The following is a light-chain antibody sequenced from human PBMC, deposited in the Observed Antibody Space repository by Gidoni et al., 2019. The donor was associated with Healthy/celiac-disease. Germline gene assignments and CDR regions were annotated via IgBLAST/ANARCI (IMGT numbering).Light chain of an antibody. Sequence: QSALTQPASVSGAPGPASPIPCTGTSSDVGGYNYLSWYQQHPGKPPKLMIYEVSNRPSGVSNRFSGSKSGNTASLTISGLQAEDEADYYCSSYTSSITRKVVFGGGTKLTV. CDR2: EVS. V-gene: IGLV2-14*01. CDR3: SSYTSSITRKVV. CDR1: SSDVGGYNY. J-gene: IGLJ2*01.